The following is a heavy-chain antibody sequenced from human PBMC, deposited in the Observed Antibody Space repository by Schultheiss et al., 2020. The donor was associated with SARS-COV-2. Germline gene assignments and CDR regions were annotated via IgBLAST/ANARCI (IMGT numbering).Heavy chain of an antibody. Sequence: GESLKISCAASGFTFSSYAMSWVRQAPGKGLEWVSAISGSGGSTYYADSVKGRFTISRDNSKNTLYLQMNSLRAEDTAVYYCAKPTNFAGDDAFDIWGQGTMVTVSS. CDR3: AKPTNFAGDDAFDI. D-gene: IGHD3-16*01. V-gene: IGHV3-23*01. J-gene: IGHJ3*02. CDR2: ISGSGGST. CDR1: GFTFSSYA.